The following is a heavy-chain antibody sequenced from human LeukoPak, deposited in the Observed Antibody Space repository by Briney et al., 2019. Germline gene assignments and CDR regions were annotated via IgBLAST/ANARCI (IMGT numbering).Heavy chain of an antibody. V-gene: IGHV1-69*13. D-gene: IGHD3-10*01. J-gene: IGHJ5*02. Sequence: GASVKVPCKASGGTFSSYAISWVRQAPGQGLEWMGGIIPIFGTANYAQKFQGRVTITADESTSTAYMELSSLRSEDTAVYYCARSGRARLGGSWFDPWGQGTLVTVSS. CDR1: GGTFSSYA. CDR2: IIPIFGTA. CDR3: ARSGRARLGGSWFDP.